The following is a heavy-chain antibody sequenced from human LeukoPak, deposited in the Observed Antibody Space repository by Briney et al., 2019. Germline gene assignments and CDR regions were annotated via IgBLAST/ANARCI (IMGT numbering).Heavy chain of an antibody. D-gene: IGHD5-18*01. J-gene: IGHJ4*02. CDR1: GGSISSSNW. CDR2: INHSGST. V-gene: IGHV4-4*02. CDR3: ARGGDVDTAMGDFDY. Sequence: SETLSLTCAVSGGSISSSNWWSWVRQPPGKGLEWIGEINHSGSTNYNPSLKSRVTISVDTSKNQFSLKLSSVTAADTAVYYCARGGDVDTAMGDFDYWGQGTLVTVSS.